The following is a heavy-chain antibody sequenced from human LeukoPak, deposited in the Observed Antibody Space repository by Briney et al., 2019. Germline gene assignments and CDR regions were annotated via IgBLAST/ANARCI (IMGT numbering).Heavy chain of an antibody. Sequence: GRSLRLSCVASGFTFSNYWMTWVRQAPGKGLEWVANIKLDGSEAYYVDSVKGRFTISRDNTQNSLYLQMNSLRAEDTAVYYCARDQTPYYWGQGTLVTVSS. V-gene: IGHV3-7*01. CDR1: GFTFSNYW. J-gene: IGHJ4*02. CDR2: IKLDGSEA. CDR3: ARDQTPYY.